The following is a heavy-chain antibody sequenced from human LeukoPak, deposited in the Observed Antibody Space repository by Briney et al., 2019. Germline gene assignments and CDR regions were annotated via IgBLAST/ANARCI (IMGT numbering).Heavy chain of an antibody. J-gene: IGHJ6*03. V-gene: IGHV4-59*12. D-gene: IGHD6-13*01. CDR1: GGSFSGYY. Sequence: PSETLSLTCAVYGGSFSGYYWSWIRQPPGKGLEWIGYIYYSGSTNYNPSLKSRVTISVDTSKNQFSLKLSSVTAADTAVYYCARLGSHHRLAAAGTGYYYYMDVWGKGTTVTISS. CDR3: ARLGSHHRLAAAGTGYYYYMDV. CDR2: IYYSGST.